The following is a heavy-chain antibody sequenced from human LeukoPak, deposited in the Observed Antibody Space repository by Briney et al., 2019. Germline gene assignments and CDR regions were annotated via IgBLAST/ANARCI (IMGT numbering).Heavy chain of an antibody. V-gene: IGHV1-2*02. J-gene: IGHJ5*02. CDR3: ARGARAWALVVPAAFDP. D-gene: IGHD2-2*01. CDR2: INPNTGGT. CDR1: GYTFTGDY. Sequence: ASVKVSCKASGYTFTGDYVYWVRQAPGQGLEWMGWINPNTGGTNYAQKFQGRVTMTRDTSISTAYMELSRLRSDDTAVYYCARGARAWALVVPAAFDPWGQGTLVTVSS.